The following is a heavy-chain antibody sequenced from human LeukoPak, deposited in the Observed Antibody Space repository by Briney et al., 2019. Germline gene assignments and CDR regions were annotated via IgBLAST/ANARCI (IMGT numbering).Heavy chain of an antibody. V-gene: IGHV3-7*01. D-gene: IGHD3-10*01. CDR2: IKPDGDEK. J-gene: IGHJ3*02. CDR1: GFTFSSYG. Sequence: GGSLRLSCAASGFTFSSYGMHWVRQTPGKGLEWVANIKPDGDEKYYVDSVKGRFTISRDNAKNSLYLQMDSLTAEDTALYYCARDPYYYNSGSFAAFDIWGQGTMVTVSS. CDR3: ARDPYYYNSGSFAAFDI.